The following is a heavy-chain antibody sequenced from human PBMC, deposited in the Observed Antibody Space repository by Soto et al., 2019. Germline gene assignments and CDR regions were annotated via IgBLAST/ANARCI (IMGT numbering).Heavy chain of an antibody. V-gene: IGHV4-30-2*01. CDR2: IYYSGTT. D-gene: IGHD3-10*01. J-gene: IGHJ4*02. CDR1: GGSINSGGHS. Sequence: QLQLQESGSGLVKPSQTLSLTCAVSGGSINSGGHSWSWIRQPPGKCLEWIGYIYYSGTTQYNPSLKSRVTISVDRSKNQFSLKLISVTAADTAVYYCARRSGTYSYYFDYWGQGALVTVSS. CDR3: ARRSGTYSYYFDY.